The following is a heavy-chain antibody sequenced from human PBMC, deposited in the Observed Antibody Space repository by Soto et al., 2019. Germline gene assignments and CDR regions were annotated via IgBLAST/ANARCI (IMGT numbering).Heavy chain of an antibody. J-gene: IGHJ6*02. CDR1: GGTFSSYA. CDR3: ARQTDYYDSSGNGYGMDV. CDR2: IIPIFGTA. V-gene: IGHV1-69*12. Sequence: QVQLVQSGAEVKKPGSSVKVSCKASGGTFSSYAISWVRQAPGQGLEWMGGIIPIFGTANYAQKFQGRVTITADESTGTAYMELSSLRSEDTAVYYCARQTDYYDSSGNGYGMDVWGQWTKVTVYS. D-gene: IGHD3-22*01.